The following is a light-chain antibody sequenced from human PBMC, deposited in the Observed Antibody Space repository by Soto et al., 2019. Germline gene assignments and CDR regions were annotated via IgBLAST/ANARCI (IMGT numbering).Light chain of an antibody. V-gene: IGLV7-43*01. CDR3: LLYYGGVLV. Sequence: QALVTQEPSLTVSPGGTITLTCASSTEAVTSFYYPNWFQQKPGQAPRSLIYSTSTRHSWTPARFSGSLLGGKAALTLSGVQPEDEAEYFCLLYYGGVLVFGGGTKLTVL. CDR1: TEAVTSFYY. J-gene: IGLJ3*02. CDR2: STS.